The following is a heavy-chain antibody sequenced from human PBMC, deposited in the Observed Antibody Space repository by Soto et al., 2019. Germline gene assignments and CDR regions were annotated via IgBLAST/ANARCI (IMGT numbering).Heavy chain of an antibody. V-gene: IGHV3-48*01. J-gene: IGHJ4*02. CDR2: ISSSSSTI. CDR3: ARDTTTVTPDPLDY. Sequence: GGSLRLSCAASGFTFSSYSMNWVRQAPGKGLEWVSYISSSSSTIYYADSVKGRFTISRDNAKNSLYLQMNSLRAEDTAVYYCARDTTTVTPDPLDYWGQGTLVTVSS. CDR1: GFTFSSYS. D-gene: IGHD4-17*01.